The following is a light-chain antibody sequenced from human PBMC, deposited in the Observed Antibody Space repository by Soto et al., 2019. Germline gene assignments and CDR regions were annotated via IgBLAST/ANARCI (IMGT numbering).Light chain of an antibody. J-gene: IGKJ1*01. Sequence: EIVLSQSPATLSLSPGERATLSCRASQSVSSYLAWYHHIPGQAPRLLIYDASTSATAIPARFSGSGSGTDFALTISSLELEDFAVYYCQQRSNWTPPLTFGQGTKVEVK. CDR1: QSVSSY. CDR2: DAS. CDR3: QQRSNWTPPLT. V-gene: IGKV3-11*01.